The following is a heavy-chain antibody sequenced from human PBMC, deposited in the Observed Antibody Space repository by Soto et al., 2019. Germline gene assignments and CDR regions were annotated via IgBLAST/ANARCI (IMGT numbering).Heavy chain of an antibody. CDR1: GGSISSYY. V-gene: IGHV4-59*01. CDR3: ARSPRGGPNWFDS. CDR2: IYYSGST. J-gene: IGHJ5*01. D-gene: IGHD3-16*01. Sequence: SETLSLTCTVSGGSISSYYWSWIRQPPGKAPEWIGYIYYSGSTNYNPSLKSRVTISVDTSKNQFSLKLTSVTAADTAVYYCARSPRGGPNWFDSWGQGTLVTV.